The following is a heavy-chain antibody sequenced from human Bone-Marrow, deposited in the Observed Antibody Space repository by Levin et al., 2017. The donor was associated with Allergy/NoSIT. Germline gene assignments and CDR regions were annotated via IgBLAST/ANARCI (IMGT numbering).Heavy chain of an antibody. CDR1: GGTLSGYT. D-gene: IGHD2/OR15-2a*01. CDR2: IIPILGIA. J-gene: IGHJ6*02. V-gene: IGHV1-69*02. Sequence: SVKVSCKASGGTLSGYTISWVRQAPGQGLEWMGRIIPILGIANYGQEFQGRVTISADKSTSTAYMELTRLRSEDTAVYYCTRVDGVVFYQGMDVWGQGTTVIVSS. CDR3: TRVDGVVFYQGMDV.